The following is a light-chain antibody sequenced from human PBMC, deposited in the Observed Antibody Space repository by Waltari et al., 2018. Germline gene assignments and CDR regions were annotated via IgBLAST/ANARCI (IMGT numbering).Light chain of an antibody. V-gene: IGLV1-40*01. CDR1: GSNSGAGYD. J-gene: IGLJ2*01. CDR3: QSYDTTLSVV. Sequence: QSVLTQPPSVSGAPGQRVTISCSGSGSNSGAGYDVPWYLQLPGKAPPLLIYGVNTRPPGVSDRFSGSQFDTSASLAIAGLQADDEADYYCQSYDTTLSVVFGGGTKLTVL. CDR2: GVN.